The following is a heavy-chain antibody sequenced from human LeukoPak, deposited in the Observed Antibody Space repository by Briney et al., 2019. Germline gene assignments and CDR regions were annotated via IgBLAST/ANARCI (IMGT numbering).Heavy chain of an antibody. V-gene: IGHV4-39*07. D-gene: IGHD3-10*01. CDR3: ARDLRSGYGSGSEYYYYYYMDV. Sequence: SETLSLTCTVSGGSIISTTDYWGWIRQPPGKGLEWIASIHYSGSPYYNPSLKSRVTISVDTSKNQFSLKLSSVTAADTAVYYCARDLRSGYGSGSEYYYYYYMDVWGKGTTVTVSS. CDR2: IHYSGSP. J-gene: IGHJ6*03. CDR1: GGSIISTTDY.